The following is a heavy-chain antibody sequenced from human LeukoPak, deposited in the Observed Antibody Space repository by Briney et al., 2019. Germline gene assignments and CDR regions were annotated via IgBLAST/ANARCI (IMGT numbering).Heavy chain of an antibody. CDR1: GFTFSSYG. CDR3: AKAKIVAAGLFDY. V-gene: IGHV3-30*02. Sequence: GGSLRLSCAASGFTFSSYGMHWVRQAPGKGLEWVAFIRYDGSNKYYADSVKGRFTISRDNSKNTLYLQMNSLRAEDTAVYYCAKAKIVAAGLFDYWGQGTLVTVSS. J-gene: IGHJ4*02. D-gene: IGHD6-13*01. CDR2: IRYDGSNK.